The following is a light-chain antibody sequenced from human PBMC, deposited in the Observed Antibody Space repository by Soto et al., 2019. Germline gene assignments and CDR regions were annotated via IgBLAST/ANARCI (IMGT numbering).Light chain of an antibody. J-gene: IGLJ1*01. Sequence: QSVLTQPPSASGSPGQSVTISCTGTSSDVGAYNYLSWYQQHPGKAPKLMIYEVSKRPSGVPDRCSGSKSGNTASLTVSGLQAEDEADYYCSSYAGSNNYVFGTGTKLTVL. CDR1: SSDVGAYNY. V-gene: IGLV2-8*01. CDR2: EVS. CDR3: SSYAGSNNYV.